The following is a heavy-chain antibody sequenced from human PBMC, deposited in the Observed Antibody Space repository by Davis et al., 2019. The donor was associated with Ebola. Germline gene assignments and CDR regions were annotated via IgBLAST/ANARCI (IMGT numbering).Heavy chain of an antibody. Sequence: ASVKVSCKASGYTFTNYGFSWVRQAPGQGLEWMRWISAYNGNTNYAQMLQGRVTVTTDSSTSTAYMELRSLRSDDTAVYYCARDPGPIGGPFDYWGQGTLVTVSS. CDR2: ISAYNGNT. D-gene: IGHD3-16*01. V-gene: IGHV1-18*01. CDR1: GYTFTNYG. CDR3: ARDPGPIGGPFDY. J-gene: IGHJ4*02.